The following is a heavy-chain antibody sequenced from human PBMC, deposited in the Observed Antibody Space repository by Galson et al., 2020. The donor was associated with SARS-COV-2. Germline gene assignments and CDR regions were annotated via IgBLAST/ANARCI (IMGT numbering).Heavy chain of an antibody. V-gene: IGHV3-23*01. CDR3: ARAPYCGGDCYSTFDDNSPPVV. J-gene: IGHJ1*01. CDR2: ISGSGHST. Sequence: GESLKISCEASGFTFSAFAMSWVRQAPAKGLELVSAISGSGHSTYYADSVKGRFTISRDNAKNTVYLEMNSLSAEDTAVYYCARAPYCGGDCYSTFDDNSPPVVWGQGSLVTVSS. D-gene: IGHD2-21*01. CDR1: GFTFSAFA.